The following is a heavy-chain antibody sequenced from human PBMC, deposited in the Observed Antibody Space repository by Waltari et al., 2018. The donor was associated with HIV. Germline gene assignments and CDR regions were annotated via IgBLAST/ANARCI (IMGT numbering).Heavy chain of an antibody. D-gene: IGHD3-10*01. V-gene: IGHV3-7*04. Sequence: EVQLVESGGGLVQPGGSLRLSCAASGFTFSSFWMSWVRQATGKGLEWVANIKQDGREKYYVDAVNGRFTISRDNAENSLYLQMNSLRAEDTAVYYCARGGFYGSGSKVNWGQGTLVTVSS. CDR2: IKQDGREK. CDR1: GFTFSSFW. J-gene: IGHJ4*02. CDR3: ARGGFYGSGSKVN.